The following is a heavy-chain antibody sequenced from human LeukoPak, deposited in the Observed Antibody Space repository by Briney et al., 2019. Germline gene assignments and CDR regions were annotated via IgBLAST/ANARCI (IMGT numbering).Heavy chain of an antibody. Sequence: SETLSLTCTVSGGSISSSSYYWGWIRQPPGKGLEWIGSIYYSGSTYYNPSLKSRVTISLDRSKNQFSLKLSSVAAADTAVYYCARSPGDYYYYGMDVWGQGTTVTVSS. CDR2: IYYSGST. J-gene: IGHJ6*02. CDR3: ARSPGDYYYYGMDV. V-gene: IGHV4-39*07. CDR1: GGSISSSSYY.